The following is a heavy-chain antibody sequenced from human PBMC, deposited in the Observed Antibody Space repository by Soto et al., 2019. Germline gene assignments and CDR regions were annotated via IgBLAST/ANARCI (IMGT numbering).Heavy chain of an antibody. Sequence: EVQLVESGGGLVKPGGSLRLSCAASGFTFSSYSMNWVRQAPGKGLEWVSSISSSSSYIYYADSVKGRFTISRDNAKNALYLQMNSLSAEDTAVYYCARDYDYDSSSYYAGFDYWGQGTLVTVSS. D-gene: IGHD3-22*01. V-gene: IGHV3-21*01. J-gene: IGHJ4*02. CDR1: GFTFSSYS. CDR2: ISSSSSYI. CDR3: ARDYDYDSSSYYAGFDY.